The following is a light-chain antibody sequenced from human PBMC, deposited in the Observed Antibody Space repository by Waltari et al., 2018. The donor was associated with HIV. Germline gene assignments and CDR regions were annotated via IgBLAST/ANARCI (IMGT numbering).Light chain of an antibody. CDR1: SSDVVSYNL. V-gene: IGLV2-23*02. CDR3: CSYAGSSYV. Sequence: QSALTQPASVSGSPGPSIPITCPGTSSDVVSYNLVSWYQQHPGKAPKLMIYEVSKRPSGVSNRFSGSKSGNTASLTISGLQAEDEADYYCCSYAGSSYVFGTGTKVTVL. CDR2: EVS. J-gene: IGLJ1*01.